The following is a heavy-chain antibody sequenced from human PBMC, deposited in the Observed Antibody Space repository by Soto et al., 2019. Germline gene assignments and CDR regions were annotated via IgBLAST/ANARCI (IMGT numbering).Heavy chain of an antibody. CDR2: MYYTGST. Sequence: QVHLQESGPGLVKPSQTLSLTCTMSGDSISNGGYYLSWIRQLPGKGLEWIGYMYYTGSTFRNPSPERWFILAVDTPNNQFPLPLLSVTSADTAVYYCARGLWGGGSWGVDPWGQGTLVTVSS. CDR1: GDSISNGGYY. J-gene: IGHJ5*02. D-gene: IGHD3-16*01. CDR3: ARGLWGGGSWGVDP. V-gene: IGHV4-31*03.